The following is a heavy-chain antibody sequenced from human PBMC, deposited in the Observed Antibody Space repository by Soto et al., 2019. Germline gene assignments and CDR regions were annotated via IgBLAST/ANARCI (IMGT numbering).Heavy chain of an antibody. CDR2: IYHSGST. CDR1: GGSIISGGYS. Sequence: SETLSLTCAVSGGSIISGGYSWSWIRQPPGKGLEWIGYIYHSGSTYYNPSLKSRVTISVDRSKNQFTLKLSSVTAADTAVYYCARTNYYDSSGYSHSTEYFQHWGQGTLVTVSS. V-gene: IGHV4-30-2*01. D-gene: IGHD3-22*01. J-gene: IGHJ1*01. CDR3: ARTNYYDSSGYSHSTEYFQH.